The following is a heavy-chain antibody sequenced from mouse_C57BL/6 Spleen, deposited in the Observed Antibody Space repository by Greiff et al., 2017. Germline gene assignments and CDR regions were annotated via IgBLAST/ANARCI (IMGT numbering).Heavy chain of an antibody. D-gene: IGHD2-4*01. V-gene: IGHV2-2*01. CDR1: GFSLPSSG. CDR2: IWSGGST. CDR3: ARNYDYEDYFDY. J-gene: IGHJ2*01. Sequence: QVQLKESGPGLVPPSQRLSITCPVSGFSLPSSGVHWVRQSPGKGLEWLGVIWSGGSTDYNAAFISRLSISKDNSKSQVFFKMNSLQADDTAIYYCARNYDYEDYFDYRGQGTTRTASS.